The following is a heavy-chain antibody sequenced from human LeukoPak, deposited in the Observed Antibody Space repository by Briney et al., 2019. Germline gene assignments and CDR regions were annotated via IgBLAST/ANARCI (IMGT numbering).Heavy chain of an antibody. CDR3: ARRSDYGDYGYYFDY. CDR2: IYSGGST. Sequence: PGGSLRLSCAASGFTFDDYGMSWVRQAPGKGLEWVSVIYSGGSTYYADSVKGRFTISRDNSKNTLYLQMNSLRAEDTAVYYCARRSDYGDYGYYFDYWGQGTLVTVSS. CDR1: GFTFDDYG. V-gene: IGHV3-53*01. D-gene: IGHD4-17*01. J-gene: IGHJ4*02.